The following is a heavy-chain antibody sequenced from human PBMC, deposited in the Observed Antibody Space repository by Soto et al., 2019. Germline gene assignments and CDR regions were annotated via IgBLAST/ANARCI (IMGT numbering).Heavy chain of an antibody. J-gene: IGHJ4*02. CDR3: AGKDCSGGSCLDY. CDR2: IIPIFGTA. Sequence: GASVKVSCKASGGTFSSYAISWVRQAPGQGLEWMGGIIPIFGTANYAQKFQGRVTITADESTSTAYMELSSLRSEDTAVYYCAGKDCSGGSCLDYWGQGTLVTVSS. D-gene: IGHD2-15*01. V-gene: IGHV1-69*13. CDR1: GGTFSSYA.